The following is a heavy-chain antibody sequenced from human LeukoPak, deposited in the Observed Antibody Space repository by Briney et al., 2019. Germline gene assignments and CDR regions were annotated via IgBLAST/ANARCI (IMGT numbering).Heavy chain of an antibody. CDR2: IYYSGST. J-gene: IGHJ5*02. CDR1: GGSISSSSYY. D-gene: IGHD6-13*01. CDR3: ARRYSSSWYEGSFDP. Sequence: SETLSLTCTVSGGSISSSSYYWGWIRQPPGKGLEWIGSIYYSGSTYYNPSPKSRVTISVDTSKNQFSLKLSSVTAADTAVYYCARRYSSSWYEGSFDPWGQGTLVTVSS. V-gene: IGHV4-39*01.